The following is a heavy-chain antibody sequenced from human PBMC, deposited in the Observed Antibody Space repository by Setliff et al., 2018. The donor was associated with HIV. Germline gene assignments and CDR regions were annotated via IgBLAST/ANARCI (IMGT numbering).Heavy chain of an antibody. Sequence: GASVKVSCKVSGYTLTELSIHWVRQAPGKGLEWMGGFDPEYDKTFYAQKFQGRVTMSEDTSTDTANMELTSLRSEDTAVYYCATRAYDSSGYLRSRVSGAAFDIWGQGTMVTVSS. D-gene: IGHD3-22*01. J-gene: IGHJ3*02. CDR1: GYTLTELS. V-gene: IGHV1-24*01. CDR3: ATRAYDSSGYLRSRVSGAAFDI. CDR2: FDPEYDKT.